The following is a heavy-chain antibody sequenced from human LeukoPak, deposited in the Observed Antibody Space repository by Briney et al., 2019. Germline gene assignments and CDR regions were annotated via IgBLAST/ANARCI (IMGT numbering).Heavy chain of an antibody. D-gene: IGHD6-13*01. CDR1: GFTFSSYG. CDR2: ISGSGGST. J-gene: IGHJ4*02. CDR3: ANIYVLSQQLNPKDY. V-gene: IGHV3-23*01. Sequence: PGGSLRLSCAASGFTFSSYGMSWVRQAPGKGLEWVSAISGSGGSTYYADSVKGRFTISRDNSKNTLYLQMNSLRAEDTAVYYCANIYVLSQQLNPKDYWGQGTLVTVSS.